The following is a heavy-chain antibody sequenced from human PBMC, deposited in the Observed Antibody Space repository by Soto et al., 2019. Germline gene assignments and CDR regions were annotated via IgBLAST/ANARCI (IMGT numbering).Heavy chain of an antibody. J-gene: IGHJ5*02. CDR2: MNPNSGNT. CDR1: GYTFTSYD. CDR3: ARGLEWSWSLDP. Sequence: QVQLVQSGAEVKKPGASVKVSCKASGYTFTSYDINWVRQATGQGLEWMGWMNPNSGNTGYAQKFQGRVTMTRNTSISTAYMELSSLRSVDTAMYYCARGLEWSWSLDPWGQGTLVTVSS. D-gene: IGHD3-3*01. V-gene: IGHV1-8*01.